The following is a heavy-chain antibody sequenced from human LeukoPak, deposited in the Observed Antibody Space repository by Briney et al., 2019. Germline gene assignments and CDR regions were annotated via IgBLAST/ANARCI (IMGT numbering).Heavy chain of an antibody. CDR1: GGSIRSSYYY. CDR3: ARGYGSHMDV. D-gene: IGHD3-10*01. Sequence: SETLSLTCTVSGGSIRSSYYYWGWIRQPPGKGLEWIGSIYDSGSTYYNPSLKSRVTISVDTSKNQFSLKLNSVTAADTAVYYCARGYGSHMDVWGQGTTVTVSS. CDR2: IYDSGST. J-gene: IGHJ6*02. V-gene: IGHV4-39*01.